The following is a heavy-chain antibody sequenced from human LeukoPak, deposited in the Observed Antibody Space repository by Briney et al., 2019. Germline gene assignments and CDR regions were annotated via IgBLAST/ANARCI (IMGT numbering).Heavy chain of an antibody. CDR1: GDSINNYY. Sequence: PSETLSLTCTVSGDSINNYYLGWIRQPPGKGLEWIGNIYYTGSTYYNASLQSRVTISIDTSKNQFSLRLNSVTAADTAMYYCVKSGGYGLIDYWGQGTLVTVSS. V-gene: IGHV4-59*04. J-gene: IGHJ4*02. D-gene: IGHD1-26*01. CDR3: VKSGGYGLIDY. CDR2: IYYTGST.